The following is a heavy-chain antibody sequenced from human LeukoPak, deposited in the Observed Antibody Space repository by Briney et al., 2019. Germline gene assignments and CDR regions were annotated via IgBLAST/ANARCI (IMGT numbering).Heavy chain of an antibody. Sequence: GGSLRLSCAASGFTFSDYWMTWVRQAPGKGLEWVANIKTDGSDKSYVDSVKGRFTISRDNAKNSLYLQMNSLRAEDTAVYYCAREANLLWFGEGGFDYWGQGTPVTVSS. CDR1: GFTFSDYW. V-gene: IGHV3-7*01. D-gene: IGHD3-10*01. CDR3: AREANLLWFGEGGFDY. J-gene: IGHJ4*02. CDR2: IKTDGSDK.